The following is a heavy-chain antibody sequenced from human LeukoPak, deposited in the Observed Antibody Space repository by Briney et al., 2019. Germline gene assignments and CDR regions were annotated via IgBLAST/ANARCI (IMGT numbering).Heavy chain of an antibody. CDR1: GGSIRSSSYY. J-gene: IGHJ4*02. CDR3: ATVVPAARFAY. D-gene: IGHD2-2*01. Sequence: SETLSLTCTVSGGSIRSSSYYWGWLRQPPGKGLEWIGDIYYSGSTWNNPSLKSRVTTSVDTSKNQFSLKVTSVTAADTAVYYCATVVPAARFAYWRQGILVTVSS. V-gene: IGHV4-39*01. CDR2: IYYSGST.